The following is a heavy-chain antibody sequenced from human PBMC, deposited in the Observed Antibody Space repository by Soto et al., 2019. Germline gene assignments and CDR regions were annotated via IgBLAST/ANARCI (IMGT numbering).Heavy chain of an antibody. Sequence: SETLSLTYGICGRPFSDYYWSRMRQPPGKGLEWIGEINHSGSTNYNPSLKSRVTISVDTSKNQFSLKLSSVTAADTAVYYCARVTGRYYYGMDVWGQGTTVT. CDR3: ARVTGRYYYGMDV. CDR1: GRPFSDYY. CDR2: INHSGST. J-gene: IGHJ6*02. V-gene: IGHV4-34*01.